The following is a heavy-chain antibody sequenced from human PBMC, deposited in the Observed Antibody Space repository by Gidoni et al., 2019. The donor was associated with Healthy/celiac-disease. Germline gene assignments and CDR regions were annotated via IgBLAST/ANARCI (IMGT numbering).Heavy chain of an antibody. J-gene: IGHJ6*02. D-gene: IGHD2-2*02. Sequence: QVQLVQSGAEVKKPGASVKVSCKASGYTFTSYYMHWVRQAPGQGLEWMGIINPSGGSTSYAQKFQGRVTMTRDTSTSTVYMELSSLRSEDTAVYYCASRVVVPAAIEFHGMDVWGQGTTVTVSS. CDR3: ASRVVVPAAIEFHGMDV. CDR1: GYTFTSYY. V-gene: IGHV1-46*01. CDR2: INPSGGST.